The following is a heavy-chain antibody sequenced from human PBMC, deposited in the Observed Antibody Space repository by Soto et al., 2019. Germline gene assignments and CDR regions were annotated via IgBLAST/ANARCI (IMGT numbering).Heavy chain of an antibody. D-gene: IGHD4-17*01. V-gene: IGHV4-59*01. CDR2: IYYSGST. CDR1: GGSISSYY. Sequence: SDTLSLTCTVSGGSISSYYWSWIRQPPGKGMEWIGYIYYSGSTNYNPSLKSRVTISVDTSKNQFSLKLSSVTAADTAVYYCARGIDYGDLDXWGQGTLVTVS. J-gene: IGHJ4*02. CDR3: ARGIDYGDLDX.